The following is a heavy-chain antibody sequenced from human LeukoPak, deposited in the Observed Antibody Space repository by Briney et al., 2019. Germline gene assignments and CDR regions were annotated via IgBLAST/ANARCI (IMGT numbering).Heavy chain of an antibody. J-gene: IGHJ4*02. D-gene: IGHD3-16*02. CDR2: INPNSGGT. Sequence: GPSVKVSCKASGYTFTGYYMHWVRQAPGQGLEWMGWINPNSGGTNYAQKFQGRVTMTRDTSISTAYMELSRLRSDDTAVYYCATSYVWGSYRPNPFDYWGQGTLVTVSS. V-gene: IGHV1-2*02. CDR1: GYTFTGYY. CDR3: ATSYVWGSYRPNPFDY.